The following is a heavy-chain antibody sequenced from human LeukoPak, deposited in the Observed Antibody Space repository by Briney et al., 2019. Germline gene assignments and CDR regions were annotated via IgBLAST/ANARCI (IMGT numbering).Heavy chain of an antibody. CDR3: AKEVTMIVVVIRD. CDR2: ISYDGSNK. CDR1: GFTFSSYG. D-gene: IGHD3-22*01. J-gene: IGHJ4*02. Sequence: PGGSLRLSCAASGFTFSSYGMHWVRRAPGKGLEWVAVISYDGSNKYYADSVKGRFTISRDNSKNTLYLQMNSLRAEDTAVYYCAKEVTMIVVVIRDWGQGTLVTVSS. V-gene: IGHV3-30*18.